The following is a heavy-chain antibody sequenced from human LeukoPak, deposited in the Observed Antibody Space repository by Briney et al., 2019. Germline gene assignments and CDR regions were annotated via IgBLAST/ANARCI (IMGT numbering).Heavy chain of an antibody. CDR1: GFTYTNYW. Sequence: PGGSLRLSCAASGFTYTNYWMTWVRQAPGKGLEWVANINQDGSEEYYVDSVKGRFTVSRDNAKKSVYLQMSSLRAEDTAVYYCARERPLRYRGQGTLVTVSS. D-gene: IGHD6-25*01. J-gene: IGHJ4*02. CDR2: INQDGSEE. CDR3: ARERPLRY. V-gene: IGHV3-7*04.